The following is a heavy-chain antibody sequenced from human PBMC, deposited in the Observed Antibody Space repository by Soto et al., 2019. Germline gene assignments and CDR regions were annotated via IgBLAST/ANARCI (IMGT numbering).Heavy chain of an antibody. CDR1: GFQFSTYL. CDR3: AYGGSCDY. CDR2: IRQGGNEK. V-gene: IGHV3-7*01. J-gene: IGHJ4*02. Sequence: GGSLRPACTASGFQFSTYLISCVRQATGKGLEWVDNIRQGGNEKFYVDSVKGRFTISRDNGKNSLYLQMNSLSAEDTAVYYCAYGGSCDYWGQGTQVTVSS. D-gene: IGHD1-26*01.